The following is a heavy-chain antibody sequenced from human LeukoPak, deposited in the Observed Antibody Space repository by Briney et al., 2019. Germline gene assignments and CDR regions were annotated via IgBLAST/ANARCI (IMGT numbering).Heavy chain of an antibody. CDR1: GGSISSSSYY. CDR2: IYYSGST. D-gene: IGHD6-6*01. J-gene: IGHJ4*02. CDR3: ARRGLGSSPLDY. Sequence: PSETLSLTCTVSGGSISSSSYYWGWIRQPPGKGLEWTGSIYYSGSTYYNPSLKSRVTISVDTSKNQFSLKLSSVTAADTAVYYCARRGLGSSPLDYWGQGTLVTVSS. V-gene: IGHV4-39*07.